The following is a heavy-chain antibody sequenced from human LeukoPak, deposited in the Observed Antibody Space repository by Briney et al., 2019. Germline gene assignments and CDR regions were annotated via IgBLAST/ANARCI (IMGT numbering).Heavy chain of an antibody. D-gene: IGHD3-10*01. V-gene: IGHV1-2*02. Sequence: ASVKVSCKASGYTFTGYYMHWVRQAPGQGLEWMGWINPNSGDTIYAQKFQGRVTMTRDTSTSTVYMELSSLRSEDTAVYYCARAILWFGEFDPWGQGTLVTVSS. CDR1: GYTFTGYY. CDR2: INPNSGDT. J-gene: IGHJ5*02. CDR3: ARAILWFGEFDP.